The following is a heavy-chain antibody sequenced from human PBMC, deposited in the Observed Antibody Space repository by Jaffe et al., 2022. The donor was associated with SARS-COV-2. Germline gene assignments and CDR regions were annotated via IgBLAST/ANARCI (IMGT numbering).Heavy chain of an antibody. CDR2: IFPGDSDT. CDR3: ARLGYGDTRYSDY. V-gene: IGHV5-51*01. Sequence: EVQLVQSGAEVKKPGESLNISCKSSGYKFTNYWIGWVRQMPGKGLEWMGIIFPGDSDTRYIPSFQGQVTISADKSISTAYLQWSSLKASDTAMYYCARLGYGDTRYSDYWGQGSLVTVS. J-gene: IGHJ4*02. D-gene: IGHD4-17*01. CDR1: GYKFTNYW.